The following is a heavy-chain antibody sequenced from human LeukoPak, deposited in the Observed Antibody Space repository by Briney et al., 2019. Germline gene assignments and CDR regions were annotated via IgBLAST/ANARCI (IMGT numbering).Heavy chain of an antibody. V-gene: IGHV3-23*01. CDR3: AKRGVVIRVILVGFHKEAYYFDS. Sequence: GGSLRLSCVVSGITLSNYGMSWVRQAPGKGLEWVAGISDRGSRTNYADSVKGRFTISTDHPKNTLYLQMNSLRAEDTAVYFCAKRGVVIRVILVGFHKEAYYFDSWGQGALVTVSS. D-gene: IGHD3-22*01. CDR1: GITLSNYG. CDR2: ISDRGSRT. J-gene: IGHJ4*02.